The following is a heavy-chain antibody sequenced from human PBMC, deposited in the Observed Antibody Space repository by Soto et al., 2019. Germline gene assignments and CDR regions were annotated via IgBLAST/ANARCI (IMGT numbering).Heavy chain of an antibody. Sequence: SGWSLRLSCAASGFTFSSYEMNWVRQAPGKGLEWVSYISGSGNTIYYADSVKGRFTISRDNAKNSLFLQMNSLRAEDTAVYYCARELAKIWSLTSSAGWFDPWGQGNMVTV. D-gene: IGHD3-9*01. CDR1: GFTFSSYE. V-gene: IGHV3-48*03. CDR3: ARELAKIWSLTSSAGWFDP. CDR2: ISGSGNTI. J-gene: IGHJ5*02.